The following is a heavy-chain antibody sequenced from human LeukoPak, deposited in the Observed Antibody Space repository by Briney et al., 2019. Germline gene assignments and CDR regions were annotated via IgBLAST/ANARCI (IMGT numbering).Heavy chain of an antibody. CDR3: ARGVNSAFDI. CDR2: INHSGST. V-gene: IGHV4-34*01. J-gene: IGHJ3*02. D-gene: IGHD4-23*01. Sequence: PSETLSLTCAVYGGSFSGYYWSWIRQPPGKGLEWIEEINHSGSTNYNPSLKSRVTISVDTSKNQFSLKLSSVTAADTAVYYCARGVNSAFDIWGQGTMVTVSS. CDR1: GGSFSGYY.